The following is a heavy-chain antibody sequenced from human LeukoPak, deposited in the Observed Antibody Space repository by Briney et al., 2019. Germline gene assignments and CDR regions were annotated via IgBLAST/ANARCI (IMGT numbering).Heavy chain of an antibody. J-gene: IGHJ6*03. V-gene: IGHV4-39*01. CDR2: IYYSGST. Sequence: PSETLSLTCTVSGGSISSSSYYWGWIRQPPGEGLEWIGSIYYSGSTYYNPSLKSRVTISVDTSKNQFSLKLSSVTAADTAVYYCARQVVYRYYYYMDVWGKGTTVTVSS. D-gene: IGHD2-15*01. CDR1: GGSISSSSYY. CDR3: ARQVVYRYYYYMDV.